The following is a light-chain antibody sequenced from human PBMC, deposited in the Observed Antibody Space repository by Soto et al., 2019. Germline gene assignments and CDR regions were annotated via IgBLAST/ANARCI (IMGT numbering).Light chain of an antibody. V-gene: IGLV1-44*01. CDR1: SSNIGRNT. J-gene: IGLJ2*01. CDR3: AAWDDSAKTLL. CDR2: NNY. Sequence: QSVLTQPPSASETPEQRVTISCSGNSSNIGRNTVNWYQHLPGTTPKLLIYNNYQRPSGVPDRFSASKSGTSASLAISGLQSEDEADYYCAAWDDSAKTLLFGGGTKVTVL.